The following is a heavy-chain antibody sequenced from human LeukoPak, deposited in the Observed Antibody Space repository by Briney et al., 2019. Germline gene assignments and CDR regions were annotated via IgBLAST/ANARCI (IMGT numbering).Heavy chain of an antibody. J-gene: IGHJ4*02. CDR2: ISGSDGST. D-gene: IGHD2-21*02. Sequence: PGGSLRLSCAASGFTFSSYAMSWVRQAPGKGLEWVSAISGSDGSTYYADSVKGRFTISRDNSKNTLYLQMNSLRAEDTAVYYCAKDLGYCGGDCSILYYFDYWGQGTLVTVSP. CDR3: AKDLGYCGGDCSILYYFDY. CDR1: GFTFSSYA. V-gene: IGHV3-23*01.